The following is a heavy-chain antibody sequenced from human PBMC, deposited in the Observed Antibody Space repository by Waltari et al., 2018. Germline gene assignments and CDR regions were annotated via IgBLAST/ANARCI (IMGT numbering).Heavy chain of an antibody. D-gene: IGHD6-13*01. Sequence: EVQLVESGGGLVQPGGSLRLSCAASGFTFSSYAMSCVRQAPGKGLEWGSASSGRGGGGVSAIRGSGGSTDYADSVKGRFTISRDNSKNTLYLQMISLRAEDTAVYYCAKDRGSSYYYYYYMDVWGKGTTVTVSS. J-gene: IGHJ6*03. CDR1: GFTFSSYA. CDR3: AKDRGSSYYYYYYMDV. CDR2: IRGSGGST. V-gene: IGHV3-23*04.